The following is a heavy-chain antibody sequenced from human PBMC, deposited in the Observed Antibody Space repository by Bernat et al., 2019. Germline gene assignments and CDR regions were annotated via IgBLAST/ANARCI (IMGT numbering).Heavy chain of an antibody. J-gene: IGHJ6*02. Sequence: QVQLVESGGGVVQPGRSLRLSCAASGFIFSSYGMHWVRQAPGKGLVWVAVTWYDGSNKYYADSVKGRFTISRDSSKNTLYLQMNSLRAEDTAVYYCARSTERAVAIEYYYYYYGMDVWGQGTTVTVSS. CDR3: ARSTERAVAIEYYYYYYGMDV. CDR1: GFIFSSYG. CDR2: TWYDGSNK. D-gene: IGHD6-19*01. V-gene: IGHV3-33*01.